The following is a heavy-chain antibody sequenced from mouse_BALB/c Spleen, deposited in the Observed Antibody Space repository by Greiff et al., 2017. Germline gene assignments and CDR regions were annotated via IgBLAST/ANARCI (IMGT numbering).Heavy chain of an antibody. V-gene: IGHV14-3*02. Sequence: EVQLQQSGAELVKPGASVKLSCTASGFNIKDTYMHWVKQRPEQGLEWIGRIDPANGNPKYDPKFQGKATITADTSSNTAYLQLSSLTSEDTAVYYCARRDGYYPLNYWGQGTTLTVSS. J-gene: IGHJ2*01. CDR3: ARRDGYYPLNY. CDR2: IDPANGNP. CDR1: GFNIKDTY. D-gene: IGHD2-3*01.